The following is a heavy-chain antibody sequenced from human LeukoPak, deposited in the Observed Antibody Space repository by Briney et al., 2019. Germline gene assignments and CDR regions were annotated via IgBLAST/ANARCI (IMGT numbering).Heavy chain of an antibody. J-gene: IGHJ4*02. D-gene: IGHD4-23*01. CDR1: GGSISSSSYY. CDR2: IYYSGST. V-gene: IGHV4-39*01. CDR3: ARQVTLSN. Sequence: SETLSLTCTVSGGSISSSSYYWGWIRQPPGKGLEWIGSIYYSGSTNYNPSLKSRVTISVDTSKNQFSLKLSSVTAADTAVYYCARQVTLSNWGQGTLVTVSS.